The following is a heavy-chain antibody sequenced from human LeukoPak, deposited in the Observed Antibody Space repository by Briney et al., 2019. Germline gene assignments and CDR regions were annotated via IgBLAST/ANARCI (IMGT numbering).Heavy chain of an antibody. J-gene: IGHJ5*02. Sequence: PSETLSPTCTVSGGSISSSSYYWGWIRQPPGKGLEWIGSIYYSGSTYYNPSLKSRVTISVDTSKNQFSLKLSSVTAADTAVYYCARVINIAVAGIYWFDPWGQGTLVTVSS. D-gene: IGHD6-19*01. CDR1: GGSISSSSYY. CDR3: ARVINIAVAGIYWFDP. V-gene: IGHV4-39*07. CDR2: IYYSGST.